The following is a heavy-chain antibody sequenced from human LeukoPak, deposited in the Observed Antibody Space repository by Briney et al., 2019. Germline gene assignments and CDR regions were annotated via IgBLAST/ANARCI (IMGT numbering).Heavy chain of an antibody. CDR1: GGSISTYY. J-gene: IGHJ3*02. V-gene: IGHV4-59*08. Sequence: SETLSLTCTVSGGSISTYYWSWIRQPPGKEPEWIGYKYHRGSTVYNPSLRSRVTMSLDTSKNQFSLKLTSVTAADTAIYYCARHSLTVTTGAFDIWGQGTMVTASS. CDR3: ARHSLTVTTGAFDI. CDR2: KYHRGST. D-gene: IGHD4-17*01.